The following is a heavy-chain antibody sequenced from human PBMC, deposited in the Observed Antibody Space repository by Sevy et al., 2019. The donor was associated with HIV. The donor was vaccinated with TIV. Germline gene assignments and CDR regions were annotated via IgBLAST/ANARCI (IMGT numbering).Heavy chain of an antibody. CDR1: GFSFTAYA. J-gene: IGHJ4*02. D-gene: IGHD3-16*01. CDR3: AKAGDLGPFDF. CDR2: ITNDGTNK. Sequence: GGCLRLSCAASGFSFTAYAIHWVRQAPGKGLEWLAVITNDGTNKFYADSVKGRFTVSRDNSRNTLSLQMDSLSTEDTAIYYCAKAGDLGPFDFWGLGTRVTVSS. V-gene: IGHV3-30*18.